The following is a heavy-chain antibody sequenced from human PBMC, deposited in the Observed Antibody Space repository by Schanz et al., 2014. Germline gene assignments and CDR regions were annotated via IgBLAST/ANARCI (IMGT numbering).Heavy chain of an antibody. D-gene: IGHD4-17*01. CDR2: IWNNGVIK. Sequence: QVQLVESGGGVVQPGRSLRLSCAAYGFTLSSYAMHWVRQAPGKGLEWVAVIWNNGVIKYYADSVRGRFTISRDRFQNTLYLRMSSLRAEDTAVYYCARPRFDYGEVDYWGQGTLVTVSS. CDR1: GFTLSSYA. J-gene: IGHJ4*02. V-gene: IGHV3-33*08. CDR3: ARPRFDYGEVDY.